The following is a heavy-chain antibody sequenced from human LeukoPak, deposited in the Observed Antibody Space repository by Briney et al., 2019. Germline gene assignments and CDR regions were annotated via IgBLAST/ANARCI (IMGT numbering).Heavy chain of an antibody. CDR3: ARTLLGRLFDY. V-gene: IGHV4-59*08. CDR1: GGSISSYY. Sequence: PSETLSLTRTVSGGSISSYYWSWIRQPPGKGLEWIGYIYYSVSTNYNPSLKSRVTISIDTSKNQFSLKLSSVTAADTAVYYCARTLLGRLFDYWGQGTLVTVSS. D-gene: IGHD2-8*02. CDR2: IYYSVST. J-gene: IGHJ4*02.